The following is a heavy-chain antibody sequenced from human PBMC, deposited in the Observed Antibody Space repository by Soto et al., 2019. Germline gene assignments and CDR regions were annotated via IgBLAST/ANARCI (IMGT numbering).Heavy chain of an antibody. J-gene: IGHJ4*02. D-gene: IGHD6-25*01. Sequence: ASVKVSCKASGYTFTGYYIHWVRQAPGQGLEWMGWITPTNYAQKFQGRVTRTRDTSISTAYMELSGLTSDDTAVYYCARRKERSGPHYFDYWGQGSQVTVSS. CDR3: ARRKERSGPHYFDY. CDR1: GYTFTGYY. CDR2: ITPT. V-gene: IGHV1-2*02.